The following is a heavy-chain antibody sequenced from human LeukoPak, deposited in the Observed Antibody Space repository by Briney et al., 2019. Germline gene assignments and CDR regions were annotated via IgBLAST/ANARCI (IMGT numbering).Heavy chain of an antibody. V-gene: IGHV3-21*01. D-gene: IGHD3-10*01. CDR1: GFTFSSYS. J-gene: IGHJ4*02. Sequence: GGSLRLSCAASGFTFSSYSMNWVRQAPGKGLEWVSSISSSSSYIYYADSVKGRFTISRDNAKNSLYLQMNSLRAEDTAVYYCARASGFDLYGSGTFDYWGQGTLVTASS. CDR3: ARASGFDLYGSGTFDY. CDR2: ISSSSSYI.